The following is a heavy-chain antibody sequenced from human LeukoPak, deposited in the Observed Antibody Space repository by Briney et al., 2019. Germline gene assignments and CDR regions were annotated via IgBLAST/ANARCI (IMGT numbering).Heavy chain of an antibody. Sequence: SETLSLTCAVYGRSFSGYYWSWIRQPPGKGLDWIGEINHSGNTNYNPSLKSRVTISVDTSKNQFSLKLSSVTAADTAVYYCAGPVVPAAISYFDLWGRGTLVTVSS. CDR3: AGPVVPAAISYFDL. D-gene: IGHD2-2*01. CDR2: INHSGNT. J-gene: IGHJ2*01. V-gene: IGHV4-34*01. CDR1: GRSFSGYY.